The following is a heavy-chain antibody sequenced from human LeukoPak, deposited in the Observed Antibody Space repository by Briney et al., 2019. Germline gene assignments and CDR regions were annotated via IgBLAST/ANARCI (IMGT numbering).Heavy chain of an antibody. J-gene: IGHJ3*02. D-gene: IGHD6-13*01. V-gene: IGHV4-59*01. CDR3: ARTVPGIAAAECAFDI. CDR2: IYYSGST. Sequence: PSETLSLTCTVSGGSISSYHWSWIRQPPGKGLEWIGYIYYSGSTNYNPSLKSRVTISVDTSKNQFSLKLSSVTAADTAVYYCARTVPGIAAAECAFDIWGQGTMVTVSS. CDR1: GGSISSYH.